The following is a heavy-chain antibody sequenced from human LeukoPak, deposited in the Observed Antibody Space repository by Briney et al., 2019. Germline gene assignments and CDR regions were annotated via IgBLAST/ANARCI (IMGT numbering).Heavy chain of an antibody. J-gene: IGHJ3*02. CDR2: IYYSGST. Sequence: PSETLSLTCTVSGGSISSGGYYWSWIRQHPGKGLEWIGYIYYSGSTYYNPSLKSRVTISVDTSKNQFPLKLSSVTAADTAVYYCARGRIVVVPNAFDIWGQGTMVTVSS. D-gene: IGHD3-22*01. CDR3: ARGRIVVVPNAFDI. CDR1: GGSISSGGYY. V-gene: IGHV4-31*03.